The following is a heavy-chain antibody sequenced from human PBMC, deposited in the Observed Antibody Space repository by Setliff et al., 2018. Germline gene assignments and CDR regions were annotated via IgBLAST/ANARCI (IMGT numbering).Heavy chain of an antibody. CDR1: GGTFSSYA. CDR2: IIPILGIA. Sequence: SVKVSCKASGGTFSSYAISWVRQAPGQGLEWMGGIIPILGIANYAQKFQGRVTITADKSTSTAYMELSSLRSEDTAVYYCARDKYRGDFDYGNQDFDYWGQGTLVTVSS. D-gene: IGHD4-4*01. V-gene: IGHV1-69*10. J-gene: IGHJ4*02. CDR3: ARDKYRGDFDYGNQDFDY.